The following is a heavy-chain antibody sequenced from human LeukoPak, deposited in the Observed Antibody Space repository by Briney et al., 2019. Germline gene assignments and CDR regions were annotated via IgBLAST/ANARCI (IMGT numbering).Heavy chain of an antibody. CDR3: ARVGGLYYYDSSGYLN. J-gene: IGHJ4*02. CDR1: GFTFGDYA. Sequence: GGSLRLSCTASGFTFGDYAMSWVRQAPGKGLEWVANIKQDGSEKYYVDSVKGRFTISRDNAKNSLYLQMNSLRAEDTAVYYCARVGGLYYYDSSGYLNWGQGTLVTVSS. D-gene: IGHD3-22*01. V-gene: IGHV3-7*01. CDR2: IKQDGSEK.